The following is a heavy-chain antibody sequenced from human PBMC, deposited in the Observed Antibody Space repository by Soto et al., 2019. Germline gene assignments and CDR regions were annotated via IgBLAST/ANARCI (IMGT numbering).Heavy chain of an antibody. CDR1: GGTFSKDA. CDR2: LITVFGSP. V-gene: IGHV1-69*01. CDR3: TRVLGYTFEPGKTRYYAMDV. D-gene: IGHD5-18*01. J-gene: IGHJ6*02. Sequence: QVQLVQSGAEVKKPGSSVTVSCQTSGGTFSKDAINWVRQAPGQGLEWMGLLITVFGSPIYAQKFQGRIRITADEATSTAFMDLSSLRSEDTAVYYCTRVLGYTFEPGKTRYYAMDVWGQGTTVSVSS.